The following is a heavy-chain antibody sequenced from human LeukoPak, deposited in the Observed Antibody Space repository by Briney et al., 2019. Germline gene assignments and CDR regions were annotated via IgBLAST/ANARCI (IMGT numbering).Heavy chain of an antibody. J-gene: IGHJ4*02. CDR1: GGSISDYY. D-gene: IGHD5-18*01. CDR3: ARRGIQLWKEGLDY. Sequence: SETLSLTCTVSGGSISDYYWSWIRQPPGEGLEWIAYIHYSGSTNYSPSLKSRVTISVDTSKNQFSLKLSSVTAADTAVYYCARRGIQLWKEGLDYWGQGTLVTVSS. CDR2: IHYSGST. V-gene: IGHV4-59*01.